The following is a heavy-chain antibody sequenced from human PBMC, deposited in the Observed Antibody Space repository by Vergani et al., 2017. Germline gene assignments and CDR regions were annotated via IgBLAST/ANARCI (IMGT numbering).Heavy chain of an antibody. J-gene: IGHJ4*02. CDR1: GFTFSGSA. CDR2: IRSRANSYAT. Sequence: EVQLLESGGGLVQPGGSLKLSCAASGFTFSGSAIHWVRQASGKGLEWVGRIRSRANSYATAYAASVKGRFTISRDDSKNTLYLQMNSLRAEDTAVYYCAKLGVVVAAPYDYWGQGTLVTVSS. CDR3: AKLGVVVAAPYDY. D-gene: IGHD2-15*01. V-gene: IGHV3-73*01.